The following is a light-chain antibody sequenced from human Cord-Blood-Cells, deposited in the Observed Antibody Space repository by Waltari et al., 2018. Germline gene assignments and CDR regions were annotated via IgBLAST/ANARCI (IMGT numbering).Light chain of an antibody. Sequence: DIQMTQSPSSLSASVGDRVTITCRASQSISSYLNWYQQKPGKAPTLLIYAASSLQSGGPSRFSGSGSGTDFTLTISSLQPEDFATYYCQQSYSTHTWTFGQGTKVEI. V-gene: IGKV1-39*01. CDR3: QQSYSTHTWT. J-gene: IGKJ1*01. CDR1: QSISSY. CDR2: AAS.